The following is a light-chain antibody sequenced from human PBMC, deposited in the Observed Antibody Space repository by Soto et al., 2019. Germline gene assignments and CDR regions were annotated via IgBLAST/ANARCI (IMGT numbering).Light chain of an antibody. CDR2: GVS. J-gene: IGKJ5*01. CDR1: QGVSRGY. CDR3: QQSGNSPPIT. Sequence: IFLSQASGTVPLSPGDRATLSCTATQGVSRGYLAWYHQKPGRAPRLLIYGVSCRATGISDRFSGSGSGTDFTLTTSRLEPEDFGIYYGQQSGNSPPITLGHGTRLEIK. V-gene: IGKV3-20*01.